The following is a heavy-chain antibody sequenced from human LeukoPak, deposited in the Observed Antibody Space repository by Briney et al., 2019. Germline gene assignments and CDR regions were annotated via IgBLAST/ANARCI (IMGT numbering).Heavy chain of an antibody. J-gene: IGHJ4*02. D-gene: IGHD6-19*01. Sequence: GGSLRLSCGASGFTFSTYWMSWVRQAPGKGLEWVANTKKDGSEKYYVDSVKGRFTISRDNAKNSLYLQMNSLRAEDTAVYYCARDSWYSSGWYMDYWGQGTLVTVSS. CDR2: TKKDGSEK. V-gene: IGHV3-7*03. CDR1: GFTFSTYW. CDR3: ARDSWYSSGWYMDY.